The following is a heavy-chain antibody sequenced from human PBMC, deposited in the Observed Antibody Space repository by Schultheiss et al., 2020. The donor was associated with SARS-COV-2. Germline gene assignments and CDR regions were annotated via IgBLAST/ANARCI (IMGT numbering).Heavy chain of an antibody. J-gene: IGHJ4*02. D-gene: IGHD3-22*01. V-gene: IGHV3-30*01. Sequence: GESLKISCAASGFTFSSYAMHWVRQAPGKGLEWVAVISYDGSNKYYADSVKGRFTISRDNSKNTLYLQMNSLRAEDTAVYYCAKPLTRLDSSGPFDYWGQGTLVTVSS. CDR3: AKPLTRLDSSGPFDY. CDR1: GFTFSSYA. CDR2: ISYDGSNK.